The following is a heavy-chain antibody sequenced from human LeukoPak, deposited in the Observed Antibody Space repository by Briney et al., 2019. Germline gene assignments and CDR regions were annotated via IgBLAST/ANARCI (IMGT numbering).Heavy chain of an antibody. D-gene: IGHD3-10*01. J-gene: IGHJ6*02. CDR2: INPSGGST. V-gene: IGHV1-46*01. CDR3: ARSPPITMVRGAIITSSYGMDV. Sequence: GASVKVSCKASGYTFTTYYIHWVRQTPGQGLEWMGIINPSGGSTVHAQKFQGRVTMTRDTSTSTVYLELSSLRSEDTAVYYCARSPPITMVRGAIITSSYGMDVWGQGTTVTVSS. CDR1: GYTFTTYY.